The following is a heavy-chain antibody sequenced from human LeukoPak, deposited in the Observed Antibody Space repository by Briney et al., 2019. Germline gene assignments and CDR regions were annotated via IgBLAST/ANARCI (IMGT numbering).Heavy chain of an antibody. CDR2: ISGSGGST. CDR3: AKGPKSLWFGELLPYYYGMDV. J-gene: IGHJ6*02. V-gene: IGHV3-23*01. D-gene: IGHD3-10*01. CDR1: GFTFSSYA. Sequence: GGSLRLSCAASGFTFSSYAMSWVRQAPGKGLEWVSAISGSGGSTYYADSVKGRFTISRDSSKNTLYLQMNSLRAEDTAVYYCAKGPKSLWFGELLPYYYGMDVWGQGTTVTVSS.